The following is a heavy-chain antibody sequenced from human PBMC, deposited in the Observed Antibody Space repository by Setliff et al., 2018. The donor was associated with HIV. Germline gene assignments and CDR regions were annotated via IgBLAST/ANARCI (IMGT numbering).Heavy chain of an antibody. V-gene: IGHV4-38-2*02. Sequence: KPSETLSLTCTVSGYSISSGYYWGWIRQPPGKGLEWIGSIYHSGSTYYNPSLKSRVTISVDTSKNQFSLKLSSVTAADTAVYYCACIAVAGTGYYYYGMDVWGQGTTVTVSS. CDR1: GYSISSGYY. J-gene: IGHJ6*02. CDR2: IYHSGST. CDR3: ACIAVAGTGYYYYGMDV. D-gene: IGHD6-19*01.